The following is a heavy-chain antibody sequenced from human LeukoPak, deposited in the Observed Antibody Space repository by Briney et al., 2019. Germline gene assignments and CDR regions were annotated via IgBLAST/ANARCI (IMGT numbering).Heavy chain of an antibody. CDR1: GFTFSSYS. Sequence: GGSLRLSCAPPGFTFSSYSMNWVRQAPGKGLGWVSSISSSSSYIYYADSVKGRFTISRDNAKNSLYLQMNSLRAEDTAVYYCASMTTVTTSRINYYYYYGMDVWGQGTTVTVSS. V-gene: IGHV3-21*01. D-gene: IGHD4-17*01. CDR2: ISSSSSYI. J-gene: IGHJ6*02. CDR3: ASMTTVTTSRINYYYYYGMDV.